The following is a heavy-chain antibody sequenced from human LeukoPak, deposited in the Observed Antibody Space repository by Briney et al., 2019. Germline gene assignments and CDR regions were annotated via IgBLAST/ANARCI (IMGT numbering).Heavy chain of an antibody. CDR3: ARSLRNAFDI. CDR2: INQDESAK. Sequence: GGSLRLSCAASGFTFSRYWMSWVRQAPGKGLEWVASINQDESAKFYVDSVKGRFTISTDNANNSLYLQMNSLRAEDTAVYYCARSLRNAFDIWGQGTMVTVSS. CDR1: GFTFSRYW. D-gene: IGHD3-3*01. V-gene: IGHV3-7*01. J-gene: IGHJ3*02.